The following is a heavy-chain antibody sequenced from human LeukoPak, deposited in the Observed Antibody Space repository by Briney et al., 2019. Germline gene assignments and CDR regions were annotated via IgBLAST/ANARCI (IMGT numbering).Heavy chain of an antibody. D-gene: IGHD3-10*01. CDR1: GGTFSSYT. CDR2: IIPILGEP. J-gene: IGHJ4*02. Sequence: SVKVSCKASGGTFSSYTISWVRQAPGQGLEWMGRIIPILGEPDYAQKFQGRVTITADMSTSTAYMELSSLRSEDTAVYYCARKGGLGTHGIFDYWGQGTLVTVSS. V-gene: IGHV1-69*02. CDR3: ARKGGLGTHGIFDY.